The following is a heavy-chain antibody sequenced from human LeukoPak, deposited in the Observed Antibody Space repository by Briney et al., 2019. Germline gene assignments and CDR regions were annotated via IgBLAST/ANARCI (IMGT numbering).Heavy chain of an antibody. Sequence: SETLSPTCTVSGGSISSYYWSWIRQPPGKGLEWIGYIYYSGSTNYNPSLKSRVTISVDTSKNQFSLKLSSVTAADTAVYYCARVLYDSSGYYLFDPWGQGTLVTVSS. D-gene: IGHD3-22*01. V-gene: IGHV4-59*01. CDR2: IYYSGST. J-gene: IGHJ5*02. CDR3: ARVLYDSSGYYLFDP. CDR1: GGSISSYY.